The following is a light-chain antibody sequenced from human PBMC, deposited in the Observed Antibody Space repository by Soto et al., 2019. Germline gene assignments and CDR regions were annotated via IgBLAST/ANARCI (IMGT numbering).Light chain of an antibody. CDR1: SSNIGAGYD. CDR2: TNT. CDR3: LSFATSLSYV. Sequence: QSVLTQPPSVSGAPGQRVSISCSGSSSNIGAGYDVHWYQQLPGTAPKLLIYTNTNRPSGVPDRFSGSKSGTSASLAITGLRAEVEAVSSCLSFATSLSYVFGTGTKLTVL. V-gene: IGLV1-40*01. J-gene: IGLJ1*01.